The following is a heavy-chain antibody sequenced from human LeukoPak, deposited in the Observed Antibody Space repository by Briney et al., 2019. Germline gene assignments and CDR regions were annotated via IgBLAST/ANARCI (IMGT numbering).Heavy chain of an antibody. CDR1: GYSFTSYW. J-gene: IGHJ4*02. CDR3: ARSRYCSSTSCPLDY. D-gene: IGHD2-2*01. Sequence: PGESLKISCKGSGYSFTSYWISWVRQMPGKGVEWMGRIDPSDSYTNYSPSFQGHVTISADKSISTAYMQWSSLKASDTAMYYCARSRYCSSTSCPLDYWGQGTLVTVSS. V-gene: IGHV5-10-1*01. CDR2: IDPSDSYT.